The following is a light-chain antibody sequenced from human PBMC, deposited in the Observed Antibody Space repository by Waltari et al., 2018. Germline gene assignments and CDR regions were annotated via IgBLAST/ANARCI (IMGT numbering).Light chain of an antibody. CDR2: AES. CDR1: QSMSSY. J-gene: IGKJ2*01. CDR3: QQSYSTPIT. V-gene: IGKV1-39*01. Sequence: DIQMTQSPSSLSASVGDRVTITCRASQSMSSYLNWYQQKPGKAPKLLIYAESSLQSGVPSRFSGSGSGTDFTLTISSLQPEDFATYYCQQSYSTPITFGQGTKLEIK.